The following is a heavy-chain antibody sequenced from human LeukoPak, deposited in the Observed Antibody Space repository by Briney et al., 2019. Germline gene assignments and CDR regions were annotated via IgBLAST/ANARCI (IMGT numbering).Heavy chain of an antibody. CDR3: ARVLVRGVPSLGY. CDR1: GGTFSSYA. D-gene: IGHD3-10*01. CDR2: ISPSGGST. J-gene: IGHJ4*02. V-gene: IGHV1-46*01. Sequence: ASVKVSCKASGGTFSSYAISWVRQAPGQGPEWMGVISPSGGSTTYAQKFQGRVTLTRDTSISTAYMELSRLRSDDTAVYYCARVLVRGVPSLGYWGQGTLVTVSS.